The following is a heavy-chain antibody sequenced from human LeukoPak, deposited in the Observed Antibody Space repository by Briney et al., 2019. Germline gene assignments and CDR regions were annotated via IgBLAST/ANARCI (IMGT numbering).Heavy chain of an antibody. J-gene: IGHJ4*02. CDR2: INPNSGGT. CDR1: GYTFTGYY. D-gene: IGHD6-19*01. Sequence: ASVKVSCKASGYTFTGYYMHWVRQAPGQGLEWMGWINPNSGGTNYAQKFQGWVTMTRDTSISTAYMELSRLRSDDTAVYYCARDVMLYSSGWCFDYWGQGTLVTVSS. V-gene: IGHV1-2*04. CDR3: ARDVMLYSSGWCFDY.